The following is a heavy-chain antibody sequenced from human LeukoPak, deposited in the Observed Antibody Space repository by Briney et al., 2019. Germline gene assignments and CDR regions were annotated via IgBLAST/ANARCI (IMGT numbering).Heavy chain of an antibody. CDR1: GFPFDTYG. V-gene: IGHV3-23*01. D-gene: IGHD3/OR15-3a*01. CDR2: ISNISDST. J-gene: IGHJ4*02. Sequence: GGSLRLSCAASGFPFDTYGMSWVRQAPGKGLEWVSSISNISDSTFHADSVKGRFTISRDNSKNTLYLQMNSLRGDDTAVYYCARRRTGYYVFDYWGQGSLVSV. CDR3: ARRRTGYYVFDY.